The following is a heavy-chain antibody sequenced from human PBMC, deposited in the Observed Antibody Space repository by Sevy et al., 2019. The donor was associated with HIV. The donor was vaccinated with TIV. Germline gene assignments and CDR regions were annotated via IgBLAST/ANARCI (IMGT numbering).Heavy chain of an antibody. V-gene: IGHV3-33*08. CDR3: ARECPSDWYLDS. CDR1: GFTFDNYG. D-gene: IGHD6-19*01. Sequence: GGSLRLSCAASGFTFDNYGMHWVRQAPGKGLEWVAAIFFDGNGKYYGDSVKGRFTIFRDNSKNTQYLQMNSLRADDTAVYYWARECPSDWYLDSWGQGTLVTVSS. CDR2: IFFDGNGK. J-gene: IGHJ4*02.